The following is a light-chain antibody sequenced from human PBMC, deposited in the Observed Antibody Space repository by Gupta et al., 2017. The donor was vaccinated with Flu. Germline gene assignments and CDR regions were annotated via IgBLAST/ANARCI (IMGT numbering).Light chain of an antibody. V-gene: IGLV3-19*01. Sequence: SSELTPDPAVSVALGQTVRITCQGDRLRSYYASWYQQKPGQAPVLVIYGKNNRPSGIPDRFSGSSSGNTASLTTTGAQAEDEADYYCNSPDSSGNHLVFGGGTKLTVL. J-gene: IGLJ2*01. CDR3: NSPDSSGNHLV. CDR1: RLRSYY. CDR2: GKN.